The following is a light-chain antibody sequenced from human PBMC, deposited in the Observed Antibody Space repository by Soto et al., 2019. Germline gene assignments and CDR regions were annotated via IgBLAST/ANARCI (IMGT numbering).Light chain of an antibody. V-gene: IGKV1-5*03. CDR2: KAS. CDR3: QQYDKWPPT. CDR1: QTISSW. J-gene: IGKJ1*01. Sequence: DIQMTQSPSTLSGSVGDRVTITCRASQTISSWLALYQQKPGKAPKLLIYKASTLKSGVPSRFSGSGSGTEFTLTISSLQSEDFAVYYCQQYDKWPPTFGQGTRWIS.